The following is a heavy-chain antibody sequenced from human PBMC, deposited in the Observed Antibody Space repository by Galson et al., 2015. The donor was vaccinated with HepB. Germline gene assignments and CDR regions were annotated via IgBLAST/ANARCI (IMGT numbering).Heavy chain of an antibody. CDR3: VRGAYGAQQYHFDS. Sequence: SLRLSCAGSGFTFSSHWMSWVRQVPGKGLEWVANIKQDGSATYYVDSVKGRFTISRDNAKNSLSVEMNSLRAEDTAVYYCVRGAYGAQQYHFDSWGQGTLVTVST. J-gene: IGHJ4*02. CDR2: IKQDGSAT. D-gene: IGHD4/OR15-4a*01. V-gene: IGHV3-7*03. CDR1: GFTFSSHW.